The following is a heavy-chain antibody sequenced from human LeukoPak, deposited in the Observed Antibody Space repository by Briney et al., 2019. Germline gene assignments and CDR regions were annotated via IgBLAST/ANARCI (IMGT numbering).Heavy chain of an antibody. CDR3: ARGESYGYVGAFDI. CDR1: GGTFSSYA. Sequence: SVKVSCKASGGTFSSYAISWVRQAPGQGLEWMGGIIPIFGTANYAQKFQGRVTITADESTSTAYMELSSLRSEDTAVYYCARGESYGYVGAFDIWGQGTMVTVSS. D-gene: IGHD5-18*01. V-gene: IGHV1-69*13. J-gene: IGHJ3*02. CDR2: IIPIFGTA.